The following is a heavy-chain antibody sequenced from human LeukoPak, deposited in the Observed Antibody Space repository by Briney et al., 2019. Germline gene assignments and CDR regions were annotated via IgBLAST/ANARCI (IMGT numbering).Heavy chain of an antibody. Sequence: ASETLSLTCTVSGGSISSGGYYWSWIRQPPGKGLEWIGEINHSGSTNYNPSLKSRVTISVDTSKNQFSLKLSSVTAADTAVYYCVRGRGSGSYPRSWFRYYFDYWGQGTLVTVSS. J-gene: IGHJ4*02. CDR3: VRGRGSGSYPRSWFRYYFDY. CDR1: GGSISSGGYY. V-gene: IGHV4-39*07. CDR2: INHSGST. D-gene: IGHD1-26*01.